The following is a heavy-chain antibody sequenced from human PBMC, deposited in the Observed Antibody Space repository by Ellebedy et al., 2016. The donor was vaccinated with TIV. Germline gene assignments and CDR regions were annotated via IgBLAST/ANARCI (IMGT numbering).Heavy chain of an antibody. V-gene: IGHV4-59*01. Sequence: MPSETLSLTCTVSGGSISSYYWSWIRQPPGKGLEWIGYIYYSGSTNYNPSLKSQVTISVDTSKNQFSLKLSSVTAADTAVYYCARDQDSYGSFDYWGQGTLVTVSS. CDR2: IYYSGST. J-gene: IGHJ4*02. D-gene: IGHD5-18*01. CDR3: ARDQDSYGSFDY. CDR1: GGSISSYY.